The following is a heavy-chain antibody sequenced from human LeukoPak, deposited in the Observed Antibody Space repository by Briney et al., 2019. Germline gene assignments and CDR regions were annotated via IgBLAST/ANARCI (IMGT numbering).Heavy chain of an antibody. CDR3: ATSIGPYGSKNAFDV. V-gene: IGHV4-59*08. D-gene: IGHD1-26*01. CDR1: SGSISNYY. J-gene: IGHJ3*01. Sequence: PSETLSLTCTVSSGSISNYYWTWIRRSPEKGLEWIGNVHYNGNNYNPSLKSRVSISLDTSRNQFSLTLTSVTAADTAVYYCATSIGPYGSKNAFDVWGQGTMVTVSS. CDR2: VHYNGN.